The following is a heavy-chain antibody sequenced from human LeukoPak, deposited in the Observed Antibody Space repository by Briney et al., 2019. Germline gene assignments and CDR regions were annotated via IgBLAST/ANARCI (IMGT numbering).Heavy chain of an antibody. CDR2: INDDGRAT. CDR3: AREILAPGKTHDY. V-gene: IGHV3-74*01. J-gene: IGHJ4*02. Sequence: GGSLRLSCAASGFTFSNYWMHWVRQVPGKGLVWVSRINDDGRATFYADSVKGRFTISRDNAKSTLFLQINSLRAEDTAVYYCAREILAPGKTHDYWGQGTLVTVSS. CDR1: GFTFSNYW.